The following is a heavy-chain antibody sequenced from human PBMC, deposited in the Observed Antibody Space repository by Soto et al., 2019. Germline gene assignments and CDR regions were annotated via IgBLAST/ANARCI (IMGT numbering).Heavy chain of an antibody. CDR3: AKVDCSGGSCYSPELLSGSNYFDY. CDR2: ISGSGGST. D-gene: IGHD2-15*01. J-gene: IGHJ4*02. CDR1: GFTFSSYA. V-gene: IGHV3-23*01. Sequence: EVQLLESGGGLVQPGGSLRLSCAASGFTFSSYAMSWVRQAPGKGLEWVSAISGSGGSTYYADSVKGRFTISRDNSKNTLYLQMNSLRAEDTAVYYCAKVDCSGGSCYSPELLSGSNYFDYWGQGTLVTVSS.